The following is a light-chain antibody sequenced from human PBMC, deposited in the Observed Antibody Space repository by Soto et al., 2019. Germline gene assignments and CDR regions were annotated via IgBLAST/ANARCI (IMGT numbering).Light chain of an antibody. J-gene: IGKJ3*01. CDR1: QSVSMH. V-gene: IGKV3-11*01. CDR2: DTS. Sequence: IVLTQSPHTLYLSPGDIATLSCSDIQSVSMHLAWYQQKPGQAPRLLIYDTSNRATGIPARFSGSGSGTDFTLTISSLEPEDFAVYYCQQRGNWPPGFTFGPGTKVDIK. CDR3: QQRGNWPPGFT.